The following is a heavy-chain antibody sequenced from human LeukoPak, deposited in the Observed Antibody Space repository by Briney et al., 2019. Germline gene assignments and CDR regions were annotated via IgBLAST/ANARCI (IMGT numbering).Heavy chain of an antibody. CDR2: ISYDGNNK. CDR1: GFTFSSYA. D-gene: IGHD6-19*01. J-gene: IGHJ4*02. V-gene: IGHV3-30-3*01. Sequence: GGSLRLSCSASGFTFSSYAIHWVRQAPGKGLEWVAVISYDGNNKYYADSVRGRFTISRDNSKDTLYLQMNSLRAEDTAVYYCARDFSPYTNGWYAGYWGQGTLVTVSS. CDR3: ARDFSPYTNGWYAGY.